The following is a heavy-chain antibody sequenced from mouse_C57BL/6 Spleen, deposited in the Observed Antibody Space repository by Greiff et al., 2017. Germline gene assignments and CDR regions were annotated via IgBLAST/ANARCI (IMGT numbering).Heavy chain of an antibody. CDR2: IDPNSGGT. V-gene: IGHV1-72*01. D-gene: IGHD1-1*01. J-gene: IGHJ1*03. Sequence: QVQLQQPGAELVKPGASVKLSCTASGYTFTSYWMHWVKQRPGRGLEWIGRIDPNSGGTKYNENIKSKATLTVDKPSSTAYMQLSSLTSEDSAVYYGARDIYYDGSSLSYWYFDVWGTGTTVTVSS. CDR3: ARDIYYDGSSLSYWYFDV. CDR1: GYTFTSYW.